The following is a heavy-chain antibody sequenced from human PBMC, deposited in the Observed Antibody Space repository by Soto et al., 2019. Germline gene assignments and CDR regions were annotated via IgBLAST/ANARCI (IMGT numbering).Heavy chain of an antibody. CDR3: ARGQVSANWFDP. V-gene: IGHV1-8*01. Sequence: ASVKVSCKASGYTFTSYDINWVRQATGQGLEWMGWMNPNSGNTGYAQKFQGRVTMTRNTSISTAYMELSSLRSEDTAVYYCARGQVSANWFDPWGQGTLVTVSS. CDR1: GYTFTSYD. D-gene: IGHD3-16*02. CDR2: MNPNSGNT. J-gene: IGHJ5*02.